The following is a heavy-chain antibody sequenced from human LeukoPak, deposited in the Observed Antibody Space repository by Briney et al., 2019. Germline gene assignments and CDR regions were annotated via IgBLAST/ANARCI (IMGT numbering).Heavy chain of an antibody. J-gene: IGHJ3*02. V-gene: IGHV4-59*01. CDR3: ARSSPAMVRGVNDAFDI. CDR1: GGSISSYY. CDR2: IYYSGST. Sequence: PSETLSLTCTVSGGSISSYYWSWIRQPPGKGLEWIGYIYYSGSTNYNPSLKSRVTISVETSKNQFSLKLSSVTAADTAVYCCARSSPAMVRGVNDAFDIWGQGTMVTVSS. D-gene: IGHD3-10*01.